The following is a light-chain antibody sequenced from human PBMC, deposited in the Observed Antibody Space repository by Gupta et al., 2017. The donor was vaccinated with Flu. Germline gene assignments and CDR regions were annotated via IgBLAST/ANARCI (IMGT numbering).Light chain of an antibody. CDR1: QSVSSSY. CDR3: QQHGSSPPYT. V-gene: IGKV3-20*01. CDR2: GAS. J-gene: IGKJ2*01. Sequence: TLSLSPGERATLSCRASQSVSSSYLAWYQQKPGQAPRLLIYGASSRATGIPDRFSGSGSGTDFTLTISRREPEDFAVYYCQQHGSSPPYTFGQGTKLEIK.